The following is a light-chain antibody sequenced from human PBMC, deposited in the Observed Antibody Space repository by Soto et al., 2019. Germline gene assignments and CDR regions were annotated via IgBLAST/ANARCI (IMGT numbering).Light chain of an antibody. J-gene: IGLJ1*01. Sequence: QSVLTQPPSASGTPGQRVTISCSGSSSNIGSNYVYWYQQLPGTAPNLLIYRNNQRPSGVPDRFSGSKSGTSASLAISGLRSEDEADYYCAAWDDSLSGYVFGTGTKVTRP. CDR2: RNN. CDR1: SSNIGSNY. V-gene: IGLV1-47*01. CDR3: AAWDDSLSGYV.